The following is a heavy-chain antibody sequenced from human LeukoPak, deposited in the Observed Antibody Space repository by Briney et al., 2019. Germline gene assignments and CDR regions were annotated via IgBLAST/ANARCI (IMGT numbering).Heavy chain of an antibody. J-gene: IGHJ3*02. CDR3: ARSDYSGNAFDI. Sequence: GGSLRLSCAASGFTFSSYSMNWVRQAPGKGLEWVSSISSRSSYIYYADSVKGRFTISRDNAKNSLYLQMNSLRAEDTAVYYCARSDYSGNAFDIWGQGTMVTVS. CDR2: ISSRSSYI. D-gene: IGHD3-16*01. CDR1: GFTFSSYS. V-gene: IGHV3-21*01.